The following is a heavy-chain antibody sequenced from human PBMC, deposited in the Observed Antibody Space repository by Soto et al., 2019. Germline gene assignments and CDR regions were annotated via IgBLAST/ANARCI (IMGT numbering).Heavy chain of an antibody. CDR3: ARDQWKGTTHYFDY. Sequence: SETLSLTCTVSGGSISSDSYYWSWIRQHPGKGLEWIGYIYYSGSTYYNSSLKSRVTISVDTSKNQFSLKLSSVTAADTAVYYCARDQWKGTTHYFDYWGQGTLVTVSS. D-gene: IGHD4-17*01. CDR2: IYYSGST. J-gene: IGHJ4*02. V-gene: IGHV4-31*03. CDR1: GGSISSDSYY.